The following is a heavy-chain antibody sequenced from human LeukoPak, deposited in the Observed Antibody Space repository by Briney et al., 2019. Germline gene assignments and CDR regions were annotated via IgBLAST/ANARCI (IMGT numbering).Heavy chain of an antibody. D-gene: IGHD4-17*01. CDR2: INHSGST. CDR3: ARYDYGDATKGDY. J-gene: IGHJ4*02. CDR1: GGSFSGYY. Sequence: PSETLSLTCAVYGGSFSGYYWSWIRQPPGEGLEWIGEINHSGSTNYNPSLKSRVTISVDTSKNQFSLKLSSVTAADTAVYYCARYDYGDATKGDYWGQGTLVTVSS. V-gene: IGHV4-34*01.